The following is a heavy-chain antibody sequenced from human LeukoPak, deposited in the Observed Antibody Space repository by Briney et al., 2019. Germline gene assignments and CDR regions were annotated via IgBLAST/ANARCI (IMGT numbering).Heavy chain of an antibody. CDR3: ARSSGYSYGYDAFDI. V-gene: IGHV1-2*02. J-gene: IGHJ3*02. CDR1: GYTFTGYY. CDR2: INPNSGGT. D-gene: IGHD5-18*01. Sequence: ASVKVSCKASGYTFTGYYMHWVRQAPGQGLEWMGWINPNSGGTNYAQKFQGRVTMTRDTSISTAYMELSRLRSDDTAVYYCARSSGYSYGYDAFDIWGQGTMVTVSS.